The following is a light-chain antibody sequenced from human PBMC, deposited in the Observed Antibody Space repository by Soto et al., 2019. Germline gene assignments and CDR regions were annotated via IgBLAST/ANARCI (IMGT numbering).Light chain of an antibody. V-gene: IGKV3-20*01. CDR1: QSVSSN. CDR3: QLYGPSLTWT. CDR2: GAS. Sequence: EIVMTQSPATLSVSPGERATPSSRASQSVSSNLAWYQQKPGQAPRLLIFGASGRATGIPDRFSGSGSGTDFTLTISRLEPEDFAVYYCQLYGPSLTWTFGQGTKVDIK. J-gene: IGKJ1*01.